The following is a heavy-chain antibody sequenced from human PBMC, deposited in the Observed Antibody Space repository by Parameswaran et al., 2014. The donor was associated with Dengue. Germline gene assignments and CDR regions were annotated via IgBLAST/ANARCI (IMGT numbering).Heavy chain of an antibody. CDR3: TILYGSNWGLPVFDY. V-gene: IGHV3-48*01. J-gene: IGHJ4*02. CDR2: IRTSSAAI. D-gene: IGHD7-27*01. Sequence: VRQAPGKGLEWVSYIRTSSAAIYYADSVKGRFTISRDDAENSLYLQMNSLRAEDTAVYYCTILYGSNWGLPVFDYWGQGTLVTVSS.